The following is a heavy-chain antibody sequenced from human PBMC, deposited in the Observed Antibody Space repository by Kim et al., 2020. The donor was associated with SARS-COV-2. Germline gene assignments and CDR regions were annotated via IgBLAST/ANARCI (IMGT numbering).Heavy chain of an antibody. CDR1: GFTFSSYG. Sequence: GGSLRLSCAASGFTFSSYGMHWVRQAPGKGLEWVAVISYDGSNKYYADSVKGRFTISRDNSKNTLYLQMNSLRAEDTAVYYCATSGWLAPTGWFDPWGQG. J-gene: IGHJ5*02. D-gene: IGHD6-19*01. CDR2: ISYDGSNK. CDR3: ATSGWLAPTGWFDP. V-gene: IGHV3-30*03.